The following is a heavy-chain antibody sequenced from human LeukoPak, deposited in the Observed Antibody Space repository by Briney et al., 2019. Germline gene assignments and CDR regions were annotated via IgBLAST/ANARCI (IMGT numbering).Heavy chain of an antibody. CDR3: ATQKPYYYDSSGYFDY. Sequence: GESLKISCKGSGYSFTSYWIGWVRQMPGKGLEWMGIIYPGDSDTRYSPSFQGQVTISADKSIGTAYLQWSSLKASDTAMYYCATQKPYYYDSSGYFDYWGQGTLVTVSS. J-gene: IGHJ4*02. V-gene: IGHV5-51*01. CDR2: IYPGDSDT. D-gene: IGHD3-22*01. CDR1: GYSFTSYW.